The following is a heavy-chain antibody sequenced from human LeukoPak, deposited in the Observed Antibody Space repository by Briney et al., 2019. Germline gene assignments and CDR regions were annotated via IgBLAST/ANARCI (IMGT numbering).Heavy chain of an antibody. CDR3: VRGYSFGPYGMDV. CDR1: GFTFSSYA. J-gene: IGHJ6*02. CDR2: ISGSGGST. V-gene: IGHV3-23*01. D-gene: IGHD2-15*01. Sequence: GGSLRLSCAASGFTFSSYAMSWVRQAPGKGLEWVSAISGSGGSTYYADSVKGRFTISRDNSKNTPYLQMSSLRAEDTAVYFCVRGYSFGPYGMDVWGQGTTVTVSS.